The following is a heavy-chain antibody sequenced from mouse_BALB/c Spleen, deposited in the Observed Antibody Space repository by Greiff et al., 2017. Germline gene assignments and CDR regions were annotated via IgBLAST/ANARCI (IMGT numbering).Heavy chain of an antibody. J-gene: IGHJ4*01. CDR2: ISSGGSYT. CDR3: ARQGDGNYVAMDY. D-gene: IGHD2-1*01. Sequence: EVMLVESGGDLVKPGGSLKLSCAASGFTFSSYGMSWVRQTPDKRLEWVATISSGGSYTYYPDSVKGRFTISRDNAKNTLYLQMSSLKSEDTAMYYCARQGDGNYVAMDYWGQGTSVTVSS. CDR1: GFTFSSYG. V-gene: IGHV5-6*01.